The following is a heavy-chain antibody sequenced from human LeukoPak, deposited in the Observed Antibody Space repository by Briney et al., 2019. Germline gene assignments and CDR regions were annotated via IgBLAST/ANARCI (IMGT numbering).Heavy chain of an antibody. D-gene: IGHD3-9*01. CDR3: ARDDQGVNYDILTGYYRAAFGFDY. CDR2: IYYSGST. V-gene: IGHV4-39*07. Sequence: SETLSLTCTASGGSISSSSYYWGWIRQPPGKGLEWIGSIYYSGSTYYNPSLESRVTISVDTSKNQFSLKLSSVTAADTAVYYCARDDQGVNYDILTGYYRAAFGFDYWGQGTLVTVSS. CDR1: GGSISSSSYY. J-gene: IGHJ4*02.